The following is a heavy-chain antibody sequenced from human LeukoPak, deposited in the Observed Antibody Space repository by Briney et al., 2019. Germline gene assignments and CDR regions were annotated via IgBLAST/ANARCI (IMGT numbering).Heavy chain of an antibody. CDR1: GGTFSSYA. D-gene: IGHD6-19*01. CDR3: AGVLPVPGIFDY. CDR2: IIPIFGTA. J-gene: IGHJ4*01. Sequence: ASVKVSCKASGGTFSSYAISWVRQAPGQGLEWMGGIIPIFGTANYAQKFQGRVTITADESTSTAYMELSSLRSEDTAVYYCAGVLPVPGIFDYWGQEPWSPSPQ. V-gene: IGHV1-69*01.